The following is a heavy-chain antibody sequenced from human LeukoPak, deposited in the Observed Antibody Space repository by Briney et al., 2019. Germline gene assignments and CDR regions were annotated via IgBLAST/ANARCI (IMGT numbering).Heavy chain of an antibody. D-gene: IGHD2-2*01. V-gene: IGHV3-23*01. CDR3: AKHIVVVPAALYNWFDP. Sequence: PGGSLRVSCAGSGFTFLNYAMSWVRQTPGKGLEWVSAISGSGGSTYYADSVKGRFTISRDNSKNTLYLQMNSLRAEDTAVYYCAKHIVVVPAALYNWFDPWGQGTLVTVSS. J-gene: IGHJ5*02. CDR2: ISGSGGST. CDR1: GFTFLNYA.